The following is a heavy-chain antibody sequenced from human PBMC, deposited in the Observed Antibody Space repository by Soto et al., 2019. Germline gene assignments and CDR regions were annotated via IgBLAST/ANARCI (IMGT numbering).Heavy chain of an antibody. D-gene: IGHD1-26*01. CDR1: GFSVTTNY. Sequence: VQLVETGGGLIQPGGSLRLSCLASGFSVTTNYIIWVRQPPGKGLEWVSTTFTGGSTHYADSVKGRFSISRDNSKYTVYLQMNNLRVEETAVYYCAKKPPSSIQGWAFGMDVWGQGTTVSVSS. CDR2: TFTGGST. J-gene: IGHJ6*02. CDR3: AKKPPSSIQGWAFGMDV. V-gene: IGHV3-53*02.